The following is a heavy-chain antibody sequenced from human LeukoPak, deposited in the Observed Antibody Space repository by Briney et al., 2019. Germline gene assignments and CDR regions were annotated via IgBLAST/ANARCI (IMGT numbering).Heavy chain of an antibody. V-gene: IGHV1-46*01. D-gene: IGHD6-13*01. Sequence: GASVTVSFTASGYTFTIYYMHWLRQAPGQGLEWMGIINPSGGSTSYAQKFQGRVSMTRDTSTSTVYMELSSLRSEDTAVYYCARDLAAAGTSNVDYWGQGTLVTVSS. CDR2: INPSGGST. J-gene: IGHJ4*02. CDR3: ARDLAAAGTSNVDY. CDR1: GYTFTIYY.